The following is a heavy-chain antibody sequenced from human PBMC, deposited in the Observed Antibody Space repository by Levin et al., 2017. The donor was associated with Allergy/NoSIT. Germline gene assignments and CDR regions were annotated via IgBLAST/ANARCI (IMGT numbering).Heavy chain of an antibody. D-gene: IGHD3-16*02. J-gene: IGHJ4*02. CDR1: GFTFGDYA. CDR3: ARVGPPNYDYSWGRYRDGYFDY. CDR2: IRNKAHGGTT. V-gene: IGHV3-49*04. Sequence: PGGSLRLSCTGSGFTFGDYAMSWVRQAPGKGLEWVGFIRNKAHGGTTEYAASVQGRLTISRDDSKSIVYLQMNSLKTEDTAVYFCARVGPPNYDYSWGRYRDGYFDYWGQGTLVTVSS.